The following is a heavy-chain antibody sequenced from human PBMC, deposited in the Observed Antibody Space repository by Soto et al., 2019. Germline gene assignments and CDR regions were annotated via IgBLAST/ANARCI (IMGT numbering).Heavy chain of an antibody. V-gene: IGHV3-30*04. CDR2: ISRDGTNK. Sequence: GGSLRHSCAASGFTFSGYAIHWGRQAPGKGLEWVAVISRDGTNKYYVDSVKGRFTISRDNSRNTLYLQMNSLRHEDAAVYYCARSRSGAVADSFDFWGQGTLVTVS. J-gene: IGHJ4*02. CDR1: GFTFSGYA. D-gene: IGHD3-10*01. CDR3: ARSRSGAVADSFDF.